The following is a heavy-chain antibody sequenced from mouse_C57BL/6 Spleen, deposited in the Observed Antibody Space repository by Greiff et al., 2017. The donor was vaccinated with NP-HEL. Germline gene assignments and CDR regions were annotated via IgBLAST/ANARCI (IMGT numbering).Heavy chain of an antibody. CDR2: INPNNGGT. D-gene: IGHD2-4*01. CDR1: GYTFTDYY. J-gene: IGHJ4*01. Sequence: VQLQQSGPELVKPGASVKISCKASGYTFTDYYMNWVKQSHGKSLEWIGDINPNNGGTSYNQKFKGKATLTVDKSSSTAYMELRSLTSEDSAVYYCARSGGLRHYYAMDYWGQGTSVTVSS. CDR3: ARSGGLRHYYAMDY. V-gene: IGHV1-26*01.